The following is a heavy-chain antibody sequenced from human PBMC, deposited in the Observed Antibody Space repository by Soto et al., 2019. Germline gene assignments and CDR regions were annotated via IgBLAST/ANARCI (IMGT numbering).Heavy chain of an antibody. V-gene: IGHV3-23*01. D-gene: IGHD1-26*01. CDR1: GFTFSSYA. J-gene: IGHJ4*02. Sequence: GGSLRLSCAASGFTFSSYAMSWVRQAPGKGLEWVSAISGSGGSTYYADSVKGRFTISRDNSKNTLYLQMNSLRAEDTAVYYCAKRTRWELTPPDALRYWGQGTLVTVSS. CDR3: AKRTRWELTPPDALRY. CDR2: ISGSGGST.